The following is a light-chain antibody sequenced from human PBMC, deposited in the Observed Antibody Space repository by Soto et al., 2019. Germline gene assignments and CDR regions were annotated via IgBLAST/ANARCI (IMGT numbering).Light chain of an antibody. J-gene: IGLJ2*01. CDR2: EVS. CDR3: SSYGGFNNVL. Sequence: QSALTQPPSASGSPGQSVTISCTGTSSDVGGYNYVSWYQQHPDKAPKLMIYEVSKRPPGVPDRFSGSKSGNTASLTVSGLQTEDEADYYCSSYGGFNNVLFGGGTKLTVL. V-gene: IGLV2-8*01. CDR1: SSDVGGYNY.